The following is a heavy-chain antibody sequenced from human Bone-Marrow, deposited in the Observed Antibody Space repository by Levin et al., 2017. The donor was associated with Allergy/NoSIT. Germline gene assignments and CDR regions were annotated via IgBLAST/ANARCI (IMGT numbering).Heavy chain of an antibody. V-gene: IGHV3-15*01. J-gene: IGHJ6*02. Sequence: PGGSLRLSCAASGFTFSNAWMSWVRQAPGKGLEWVGRIKSKTDGGTTDYAAPVKGRFTISRDDSKNTLYLQMNSLKTEDTAVYYCTTGITGTTAPPSDYYGMDVWGQGTTVTVSS. CDR1: GFTFSNAW. CDR2: IKSKTDGGTT. CDR3: TTGITGTTAPPSDYYGMDV. D-gene: IGHD1-7*01.